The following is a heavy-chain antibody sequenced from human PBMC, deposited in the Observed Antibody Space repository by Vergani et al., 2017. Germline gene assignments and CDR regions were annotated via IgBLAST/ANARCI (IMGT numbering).Heavy chain of an antibody. CDR1: GFTFGYYA. CDR3: VRDQVSILRGSDALDI. V-gene: IGHV3-49*03. Sequence: EVQLVESGGDLVQPGRSLRLSCTASGFTFGYYAMDWFRQAPGQGLAWVGGIRSKAYGQATIYAASVKGRFTISRDDSKSIAYLQMNNLQTEDTAMYYCVRDQVSILRGSDALDIWGQGTMVTVSS. CDR2: IRSKAYGQAT. D-gene: IGHD3-10*01. J-gene: IGHJ3*02.